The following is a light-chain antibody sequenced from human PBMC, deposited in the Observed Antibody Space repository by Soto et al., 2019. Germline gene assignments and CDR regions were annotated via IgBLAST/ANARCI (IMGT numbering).Light chain of an antibody. J-gene: IGLJ2*01. CDR1: SSDVGNFDL. CDR3: CSYAGSSTLV. Sequence: QSALTQPASVFGSPGQSITISCTGTSSDVGNFDLVSWYQQYPGKAPKLMIYEGNKRPSGVSNRFSGPKSGNTASLTISGLQGEDEADYYCCSYAGSSTLVFGGGTKVTVL. CDR2: EGN. V-gene: IGLV2-23*01.